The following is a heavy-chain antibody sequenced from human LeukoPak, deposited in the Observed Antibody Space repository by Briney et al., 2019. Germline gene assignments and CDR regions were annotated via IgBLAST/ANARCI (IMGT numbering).Heavy chain of an antibody. CDR1: GFTFSSYS. J-gene: IGHJ4*02. Sequence: GGSLRLSCAASGFTFSSYSMNWVRQAQGKGLEWVSSISSSSSYIYYADSVKGRFTISRDNSKNTLYLQMNSLRAEDTAVYYCAKENIVVVIATPAFDYWGQGTLVTVSS. V-gene: IGHV3-21*04. CDR2: ISSSSSYI. D-gene: IGHD2-21*01. CDR3: AKENIVVVIATPAFDY.